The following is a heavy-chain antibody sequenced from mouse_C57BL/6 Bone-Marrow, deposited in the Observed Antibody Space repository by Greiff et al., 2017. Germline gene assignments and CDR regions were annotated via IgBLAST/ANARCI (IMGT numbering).Heavy chain of an antibody. CDR1: GFTFSDYG. J-gene: IGHJ4*01. CDR3: ARGIYYDYDGPPYYYAMDY. CDR2: ISSGSSTI. V-gene: IGHV5-17*01. Sequence: EVQGVESGGGLVKPGGSLKLSCAASGFTFSDYGMHWVRQAPEKGLEWVAYISSGSSTIYYADTVKGRFTISRDNAKNTLFLQMTSLRSEDTAMYYCARGIYYDYDGPPYYYAMDYWGQGTSVTVSS. D-gene: IGHD2-4*01.